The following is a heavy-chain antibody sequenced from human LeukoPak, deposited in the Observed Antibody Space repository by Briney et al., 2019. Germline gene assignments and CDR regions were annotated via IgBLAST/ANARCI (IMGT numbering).Heavy chain of an antibody. Sequence: GASVKVSCKASGYTFTTYAMNWVRQAPGQGLEWMGWINPNSHGTKYEQKFQGRVTMTRDTSITTAYMELTSLRSDDTAVYYCARDLFYSVSGTYYNVGRVFNYWGQGTLVTVSS. CDR3: ARDLFYSVSGTYYNVGRVFNY. CDR1: GYTFTTYA. CDR2: INPNSHGT. V-gene: IGHV1-2*02. D-gene: IGHD3-10*01. J-gene: IGHJ4*02.